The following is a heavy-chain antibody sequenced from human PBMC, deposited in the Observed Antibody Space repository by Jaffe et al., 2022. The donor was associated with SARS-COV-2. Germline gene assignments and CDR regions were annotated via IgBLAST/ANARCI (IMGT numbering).Heavy chain of an antibody. CDR3: ARPLGTSRLGYYYGMDV. CDR2: IKQDGSEK. V-gene: IGHV3-7*01. Sequence: EVQLVESGGGLVQPGGSLRLSCAASGFTFSSYWMSWVRQAPGKGLEWVANIKQDGSEKYYVDSVKGRFTISRDNAKNSLYLQMNSLRAEDTAVYYCARPLGTSRLGYYYGMDVWGQGTTVTVSS. CDR1: GFTFSSYW. J-gene: IGHJ6*02. D-gene: IGHD1-7*01.